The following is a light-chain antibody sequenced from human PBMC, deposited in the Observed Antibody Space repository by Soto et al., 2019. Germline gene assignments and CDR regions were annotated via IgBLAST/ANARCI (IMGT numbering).Light chain of an antibody. Sequence: QSVLTHPASVSGSPGSSSTISRTGNSSDVGGHNSVAWYQHNPGKAPRLTIYDVSNRPSGVSTRISGSKYRNTASLSISGHQAEDEADYYCSSYTSSSTLVFGTGTKVTVL. V-gene: IGLV2-14*01. CDR1: SSDVGGHNS. CDR2: DVS. J-gene: IGLJ1*01. CDR3: SSYTSSSTLV.